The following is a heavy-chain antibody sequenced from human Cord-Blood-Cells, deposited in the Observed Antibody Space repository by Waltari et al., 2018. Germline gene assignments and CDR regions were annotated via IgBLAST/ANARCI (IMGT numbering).Heavy chain of an antibody. CDR2: IYYSGST. CDR3: ARRRSYFDY. Sequence: QVQLQESVPGLVKSSETLSLTCTVSGGSISSYYWSWIRQPPGKGLEWIGYIYYSGSTNYNPSLKSRVTISVDTSKNQFSLKLSSVTAADTAVYYCARRRSYFDYWGQGTLVTVSS. J-gene: IGHJ4*02. CDR1: GGSISSYY. V-gene: IGHV4-59*08.